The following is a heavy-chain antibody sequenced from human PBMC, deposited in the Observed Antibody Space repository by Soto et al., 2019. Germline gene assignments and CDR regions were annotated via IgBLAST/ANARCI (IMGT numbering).Heavy chain of an antibody. D-gene: IGHD3-3*01. V-gene: IGHV4-39*01. Sequence: QLQLQESGPGLVKPSETLSLTCSVSGGSISISSYYWGWVRQPPGKGLEWIASMYYSGGTYYNPSLKSRATISVDKSKNQFSLKLTSATAAGTAVYYCARLDRFLEYFNHWGQGTLVTVSS. CDR1: GGSISISSYY. CDR2: MYYSGGT. CDR3: ARLDRFLEYFNH. J-gene: IGHJ1*01.